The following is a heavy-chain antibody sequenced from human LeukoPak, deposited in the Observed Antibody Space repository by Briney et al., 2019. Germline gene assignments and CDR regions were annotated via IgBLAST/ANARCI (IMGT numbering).Heavy chain of an antibody. CDR2: IYTSGNT. CDR1: GGSISSGSYY. J-gene: IGHJ4*02. Sequence: PSETLSLTCTVSGGSISSGSYYWSWIRQPPGKGLEWIGRIYTSGNTNYNSSLKSRVTISVDRSKNQFSLKLNSVTAADTAVYYCAREETSGWTFDYWGQGTLVSVSS. D-gene: IGHD6-19*01. V-gene: IGHV4-61*02. CDR3: AREETSGWTFDY.